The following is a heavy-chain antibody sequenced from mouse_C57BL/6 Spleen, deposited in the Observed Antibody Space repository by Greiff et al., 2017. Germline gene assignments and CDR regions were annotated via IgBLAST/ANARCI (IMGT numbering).Heavy chain of an antibody. CDR3: ARGYYDYGRARDY. J-gene: IGHJ2*01. Sequence: QVQLQQSGPELVKPGASVKISCKASGYAFSSSWMNWVKQRPGKGLEWIGRIYPGDGDTNYNGKFKGKATLTADKSSSTAYMQLSSLTSEDSAVYFCARGYYDYGRARDYWGQGTTLTVSS. CDR2: IYPGDGDT. V-gene: IGHV1-82*01. D-gene: IGHD2-4*01. CDR1: GYAFSSSW.